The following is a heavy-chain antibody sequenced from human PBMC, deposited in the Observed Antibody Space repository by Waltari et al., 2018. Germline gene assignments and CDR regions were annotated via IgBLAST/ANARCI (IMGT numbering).Heavy chain of an antibody. J-gene: IGHJ6*04. CDR3: ARVGRKDV. Sequence: QVQLQQWGAGLLKPSETLSLTCAVYGGSFSGYYWSWIRQPPGKGLEWIGEINHSGSTNYNPSLKSRVTISVDTSKNQFSLKLSAVTAADTAVYYCARVGRKDVWGKGTTVTVSS. CDR2: INHSGST. CDR1: GGSFSGYY. V-gene: IGHV4-34*01.